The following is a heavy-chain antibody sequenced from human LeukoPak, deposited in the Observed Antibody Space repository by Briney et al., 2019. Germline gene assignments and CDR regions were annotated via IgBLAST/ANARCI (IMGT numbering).Heavy chain of an antibody. V-gene: IGHV3-48*03. CDR3: ARRIAAAAAPYYFDY. Sequence: GGSLRLSCAASGFTFSAYHINWVRQAPGKGLEWISYISITGTTIHYADSVKGRFTISRDNAKNTLYLQMNSLRAEDTAVYYCARRIAAAAAPYYFDYWGQGTLVTVSS. CDR2: ISITGTTI. D-gene: IGHD6-13*01. J-gene: IGHJ4*02. CDR1: GFTFSAYH.